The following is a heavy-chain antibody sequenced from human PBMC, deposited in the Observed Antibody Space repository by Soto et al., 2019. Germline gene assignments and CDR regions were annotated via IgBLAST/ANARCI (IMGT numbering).Heavy chain of an antibody. CDR1: GFTFSGYW. CDR3: ASPRVGF. V-gene: IGHV3-7*03. J-gene: IGHJ4*02. D-gene: IGHD1-26*01. CDR2: IKEDGSNK. Sequence: GGSLRLSCAASGFTFSGYWMSWVRQAPGKGLEWVANIKEDGSNKYYVDSVKGRFTISRDNAKNSLYLQMNSLRVEDTAVYYCASPRVGFWGQGTLVTVSS.